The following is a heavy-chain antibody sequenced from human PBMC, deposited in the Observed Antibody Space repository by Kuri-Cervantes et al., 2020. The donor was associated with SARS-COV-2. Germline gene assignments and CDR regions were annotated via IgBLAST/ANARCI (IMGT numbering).Heavy chain of an antibody. J-gene: IGHJ4*02. CDR1: GGSISSHY. V-gene: IGHV4-59*11. CDR2: IYYSGST. D-gene: IGHD3-16*01. Sequence: SETLSLTCTVSGGSISSHYWSWIRQPPGKGLEWIGYIYYSGSTNYNPSLKSRVTISVDTSKNQFSLKLSSVTAADTAVYYCARVFRGETSHHFDYWGQGTLVTVSS. CDR3: ARVFRGETSHHFDY.